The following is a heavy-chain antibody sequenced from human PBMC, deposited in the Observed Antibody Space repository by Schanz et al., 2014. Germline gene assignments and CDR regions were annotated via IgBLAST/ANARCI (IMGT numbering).Heavy chain of an antibody. CDR1: GFTFSDYC. CDR2: ICSRRTV. Sequence: QVQLVESGGGVVQPGRSLRLSCAASGFTFSDYCMVWIRQAPGKGLEWVSYICSRRTVKYADSVKGRFTISRDNAKSSLYLQRGRRRGEEKAVYYWERDRGAGWLQNLGDFDYWGQGTLVTVSS. J-gene: IGHJ4*02. D-gene: IGHD5-12*01. CDR3: ERDRGAGWLQNLGDFDY. V-gene: IGHV3-11*01.